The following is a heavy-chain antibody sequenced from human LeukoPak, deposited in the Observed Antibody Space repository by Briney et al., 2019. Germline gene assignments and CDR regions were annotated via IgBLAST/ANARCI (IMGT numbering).Heavy chain of an antibody. CDR3: ARDRGYSTFDY. CDR1: AFTFSNYW. CDR2: IKEDGSER. J-gene: IGHJ4*02. V-gene: IGHV3-7*01. D-gene: IGHD4-23*01. Sequence: QSGASLILACAASAFTFSNYWVSWVRQAPGKMLEWVANIKEDGSERNYVDSVKGRFTISRDNAKNSLYLQMNSLRVDDTAVYYCARDRGYSTFDYWGQGTLVTVSS.